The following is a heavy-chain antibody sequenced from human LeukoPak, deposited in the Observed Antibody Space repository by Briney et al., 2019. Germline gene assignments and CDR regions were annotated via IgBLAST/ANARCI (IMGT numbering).Heavy chain of an antibody. D-gene: IGHD3-10*01. CDR2: MNPNSGNT. J-gene: IGHJ6*03. CDR3: ARGITMVRGVIKLYYYYYYVDV. V-gene: IGHV1-8*01. Sequence: ASVKVSCKASGYTFTSYDINWVRQAPGHGLEWIGWMNPNSGNTGYAQNLQRRVTMTRNTSISTAYMELSSLRSEDTAVYYCARGITMVRGVIKLYYYYYYVDVWGKGTTVTVSS. CDR1: GYTFTSYD.